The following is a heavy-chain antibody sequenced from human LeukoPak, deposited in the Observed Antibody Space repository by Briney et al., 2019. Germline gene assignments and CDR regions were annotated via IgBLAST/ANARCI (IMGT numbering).Heavy chain of an antibody. V-gene: IGHV1-69*01. Sequence: SVKVSCKASGGTFSSYAISWVRQAPGQGLEWMGGIIPIFGTANYAQKFQGRVTITADESTSTAYMELSSLRSEDTAVYYCARDLYYYGSGSFQDYWGQGTLVTASS. CDR3: ARDLYYYGSGSFQDY. D-gene: IGHD3-10*01. CDR1: GGTFSSYA. CDR2: IIPIFGTA. J-gene: IGHJ4*02.